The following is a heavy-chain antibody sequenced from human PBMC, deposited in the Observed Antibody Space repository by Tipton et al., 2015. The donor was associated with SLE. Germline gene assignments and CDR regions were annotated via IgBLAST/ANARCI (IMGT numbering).Heavy chain of an antibody. CDR2: IPSSGST. Sequence: TLSLTCTVSGGSISRYYWSWIRQPPGKGLEWIGLIPSSGSTYNPSLKSRVTMSVDTSKNQFSLKLNSVTAADTAVYYCARDGAGAVSGNYFDYWGQGILVTVSS. D-gene: IGHD6-19*01. CDR3: ARDGAGAVSGNYFDY. V-gene: IGHV4-59*01. J-gene: IGHJ4*02. CDR1: GGSISRYY.